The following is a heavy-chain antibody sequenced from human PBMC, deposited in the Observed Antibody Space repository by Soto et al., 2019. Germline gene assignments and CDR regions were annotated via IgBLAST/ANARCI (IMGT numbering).Heavy chain of an antibody. V-gene: IGHV1-69*01. CDR1: GGTFSSYA. J-gene: IGHJ4*02. CDR3: AREVFFGEQLPYYFDY. CDR2: IIPIFGTA. D-gene: IGHD3-10*01. Sequence: QVQLVQSGAEVKKPGSSVKVSCKASGGTFSSYAISWVRQAPGQGLEWMGGIIPIFGTANYAQKFQGRVTITADESTSTSYMELSSLRSEDTAVYYCAREVFFGEQLPYYFDYWGQGTLVTVSS.